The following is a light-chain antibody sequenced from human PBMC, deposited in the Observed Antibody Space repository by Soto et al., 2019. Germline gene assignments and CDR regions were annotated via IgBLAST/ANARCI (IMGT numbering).Light chain of an antibody. V-gene: IGKV1-5*03. CDR2: KTS. Sequence: DIQMTQSPSTLSASVGDRVTITCRASQTISNLLAWFQQKPGKAPEILIYKTSSLQSGVPSRFSGSRSGTEFTLTISSLQPDDFATYYCLQYYDYRTFGQGTQVDIK. CDR1: QTISNL. J-gene: IGKJ1*01. CDR3: LQYYDYRT.